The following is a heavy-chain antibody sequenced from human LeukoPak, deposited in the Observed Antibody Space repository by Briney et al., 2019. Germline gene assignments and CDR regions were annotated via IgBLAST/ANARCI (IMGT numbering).Heavy chain of an antibody. J-gene: IGHJ4*02. V-gene: IGHV3-23*01. Sequence: GGSLRLSCAASGFTFSSYSMNWVRQAPGKGLEWVSAISGSGGSTYYADSVKGRFTISRDNSKNTLYLQMNSLRAEDTAVYYCATPGIDGYNAFDYWGQGTLVTVSS. CDR2: ISGSGGST. CDR3: ATPGIDGYNAFDY. D-gene: IGHD5-24*01. CDR1: GFTFSSYS.